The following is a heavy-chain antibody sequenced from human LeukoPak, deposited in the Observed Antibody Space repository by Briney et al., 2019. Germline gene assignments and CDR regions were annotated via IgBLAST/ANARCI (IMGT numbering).Heavy chain of an antibody. D-gene: IGHD7-27*01. CDR1: GGSISSGGYS. CDR2: IYHSGST. CDR3: ARGSLGDAFDI. Sequence: SETLSLTCTVSGGSISSGGYSWGRIRQPQGKGLEWIGYIYHSGSTYYNPSLKSRVTISVDRSKNQFSLKLSSVTAADTAVYYCARGSLGDAFDIWGQGTMVTVSS. J-gene: IGHJ3*02. V-gene: IGHV4-30-2*01.